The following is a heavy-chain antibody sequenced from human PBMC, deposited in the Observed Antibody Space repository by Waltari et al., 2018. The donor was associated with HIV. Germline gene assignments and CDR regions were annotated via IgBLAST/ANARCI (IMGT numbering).Heavy chain of an antibody. CDR1: GYTFTGYY. CDR3: AGQYYDFWSGYLYYFDY. D-gene: IGHD3-3*01. Sequence: QVQLVQSGAEVKKPGASVKVSCKASGYTFTGYYMHWVRQAPGQGLEWMGRINPNRGGTNYAQKVQGRVTMTRDTSISTAYMELSRLRSDDTAVYYCAGQYYDFWSGYLYYFDYWGQGTLVTVSS. V-gene: IGHV1-2*06. CDR2: INPNRGGT. J-gene: IGHJ4*02.